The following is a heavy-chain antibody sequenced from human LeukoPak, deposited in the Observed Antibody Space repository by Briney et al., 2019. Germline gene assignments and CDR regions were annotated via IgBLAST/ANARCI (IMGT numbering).Heavy chain of an antibody. CDR3: ANPEILWFGELTGHDAFDI. CDR1: GFSVSSNY. J-gene: IGHJ3*02. Sequence: GGSLRLSCAASGFSVSSNYMSWVRQAPGKGLEWVSVLHSDDTTYYADSVKGRFTISRDNSKNTLYLQMNSLRAEDTAVYYCANPEILWFGELTGHDAFDIWGQGTMVTVSS. CDR2: LHSDDTT. D-gene: IGHD3-10*01. V-gene: IGHV3-66*01.